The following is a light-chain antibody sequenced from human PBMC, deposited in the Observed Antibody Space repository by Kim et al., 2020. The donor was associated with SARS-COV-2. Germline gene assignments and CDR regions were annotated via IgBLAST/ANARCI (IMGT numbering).Light chain of an antibody. CDR2: DAS. CDR3: QQRSNWQGLT. J-gene: IGKJ4*01. CDR1: QSVSSY. V-gene: IGKV3-11*01. Sequence: APGERATLSCRARQSVSSYLAWYQQKPGQAPRLRIYDASNRATGIPARFSGSWSGTDFTLTISSLEPEDFAVYYCQQRSNWQGLTFGGGTKVDIK.